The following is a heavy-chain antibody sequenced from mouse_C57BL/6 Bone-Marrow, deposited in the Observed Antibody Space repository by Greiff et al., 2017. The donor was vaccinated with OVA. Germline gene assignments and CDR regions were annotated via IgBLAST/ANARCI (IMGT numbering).Heavy chain of an antibody. D-gene: IGHD3-2*01. CDR2: INPNNGGT. Sequence: EVQLQESGPELVKPGASVKMSCKASGYTFTDYNMHWVKQSHGRSLEWIGYINPNNGGTSYNQKFKGKATLTVNKSSSTAYMELRSLTSEDSAVYYCGLRQRYAMDYWGQGTSVTVSS. J-gene: IGHJ4*01. V-gene: IGHV1-22*01. CDR3: GLRQRYAMDY. CDR1: GYTFTDYN.